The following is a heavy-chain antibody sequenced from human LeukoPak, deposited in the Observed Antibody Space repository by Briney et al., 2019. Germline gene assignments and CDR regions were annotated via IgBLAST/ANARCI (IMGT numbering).Heavy chain of an antibody. CDR1: GGSISSYY. CDR2: IYYSGST. D-gene: IGHD3-16*01. V-gene: IGHV4-59*01. Sequence: PSETLSLTCTVSGGSISSYYWGWIRQPPGKGLEWIGYIYYSGSTNYNPSLKSRVTISVDTSKNQFSLKLSSVTAADTAVYYCARDLEPGGGLAEYWGQGTLVTVSS. CDR3: ARDLEPGGGLAEY. J-gene: IGHJ4*02.